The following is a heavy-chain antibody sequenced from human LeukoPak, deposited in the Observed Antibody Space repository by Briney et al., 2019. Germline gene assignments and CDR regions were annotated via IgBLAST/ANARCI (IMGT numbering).Heavy chain of an antibody. CDR3: ASCPEHYGVFRRNYFDY. J-gene: IGHJ4*02. CDR1: GFTFTDYW. Sequence: GGSLRLSCAASGFTFTDYWMHWVRQVSGKGLVWVSRINGDLTNTTYADSVKGRFTISRDNAKNTLYLQMNSLRAEDTAVYYCASCPEHYGVFRRNYFDYWGQGTLVTVSS. CDR2: INGDLTNT. D-gene: IGHD4-17*01. V-gene: IGHV3-74*03.